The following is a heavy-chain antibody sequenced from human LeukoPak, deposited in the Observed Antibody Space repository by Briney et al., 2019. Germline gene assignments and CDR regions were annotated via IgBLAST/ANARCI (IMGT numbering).Heavy chain of an antibody. CDR1: GFTFSSYS. V-gene: IGHV3-21*01. CDR3: ARGDGGAAGYDY. J-gene: IGHJ4*02. D-gene: IGHD1-26*01. CDR2: ISSSSSYI. Sequence: PGGSLRLSCAASGFTFSSYSRNWVRQAQGKGLEWVSSISSSSSYIYYADSVKGRFTISRDNAKNSLYLQMNSLRAEDTAVYYCARGDGGAAGYDYWGQGTLVTVSS.